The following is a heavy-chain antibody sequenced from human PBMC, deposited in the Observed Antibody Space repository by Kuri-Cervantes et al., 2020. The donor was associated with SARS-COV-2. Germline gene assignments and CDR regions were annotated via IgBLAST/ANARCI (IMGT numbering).Heavy chain of an antibody. J-gene: IGHJ4*02. V-gene: IGHV3-21*04. Sequence: GESLKISCTASGFTFNTYNMKWVRQAPGKGLEWVSGIGPSNTYIYYADSVKGRFIISRDNAKNTLYLQMNSLRAEDTAVYYCAKDLVSSSTSCYDYWGQGTLVTVSS. D-gene: IGHD2-2*01. CDR1: GFTFNTYN. CDR3: AKDLVSSSTSCYDY. CDR2: IGPSNTYI.